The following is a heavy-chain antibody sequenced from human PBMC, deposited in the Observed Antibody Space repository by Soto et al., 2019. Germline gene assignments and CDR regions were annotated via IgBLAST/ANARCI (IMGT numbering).Heavy chain of an antibody. CDR2: ITGSGVST. J-gene: IGHJ4*02. V-gene: IGHV3-23*01. CDR3: AKLANTGFSDF. Sequence: GGSLRLSCAASGFTFSSYAMAWVRQAPGKGLDWVSTITGSGVSTYFADSVKGRSTISRDNSKNTLYLRMHSLRAEDTAVYYCAKLANTGFSDFWGQGALVTVSS. D-gene: IGHD2-2*02. CDR1: GFTFSSYA.